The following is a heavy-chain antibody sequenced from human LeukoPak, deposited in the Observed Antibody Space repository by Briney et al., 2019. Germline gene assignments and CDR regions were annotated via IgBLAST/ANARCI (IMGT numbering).Heavy chain of an antibody. J-gene: IGHJ4*02. D-gene: IGHD6-13*01. CDR1: GGSISSYY. Sequence: SETLSLTCTVSGGSISSYYWNWIRQPPGKGLEWIGYIYYSGTTNYNPSLKSRAAISVDTSKNQFSLKLSSVTAADTAVYYCARGVYIAAAQYGYWGQGTLVTVSS. CDR2: IYYSGTT. V-gene: IGHV4-59*01. CDR3: ARGVYIAAAQYGY.